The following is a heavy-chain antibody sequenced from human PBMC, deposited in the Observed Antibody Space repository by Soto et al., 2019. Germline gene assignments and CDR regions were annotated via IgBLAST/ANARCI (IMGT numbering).Heavy chain of an antibody. Sequence: SETLSLTCSVSGASISRGAYYWSWSRQHPGKGLEWIGNIYYSGSAYYNPSLKSRVAISVDTSQNQFSLRLSSVTAADTAVYYCARGVLANWGPENWFDPWGQGTLVTVYS. D-gene: IGHD7-27*01. CDR1: GASISRGAYY. J-gene: IGHJ5*02. CDR2: IYYSGSA. CDR3: ARGVLANWGPENWFDP. V-gene: IGHV4-31*03.